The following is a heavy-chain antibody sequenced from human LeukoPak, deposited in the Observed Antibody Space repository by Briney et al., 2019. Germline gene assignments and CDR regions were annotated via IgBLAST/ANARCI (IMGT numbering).Heavy chain of an antibody. V-gene: IGHV1-2*02. D-gene: IGHD3-22*01. CDR2: INPNTGGT. J-gene: IGHJ4*02. CDR3: ARDPRSGFHDY. CDR1: GYIFSGYH. Sequence: ASVKVSCKASGYIFSGYHIHWVRQAPGQGLEWMGWINPNTGGTNFAPKFHGRVSMTRDTSLSTAYMELSSLRSDDTAVYYCARDPRSGFHDYWGQGTLVTVSS.